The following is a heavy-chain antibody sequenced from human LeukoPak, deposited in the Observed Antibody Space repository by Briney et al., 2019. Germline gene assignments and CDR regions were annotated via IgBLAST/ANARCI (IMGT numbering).Heavy chain of an antibody. V-gene: IGHV1-18*01. J-gene: IGHJ4*02. CDR1: GYIFTSYG. Sequence: ASVKVSCKASGYIFTSYGISWVRQAPGQGLEWMGWISTYNGNTNYPQKLQGRVTMTTDTSTSTAYMELSSLRSEDTAVYCCARGPSIAARPYYFDYWGQGTLVTVSS. CDR3: ARGPSIAARPYYFDY. CDR2: ISTYNGNT. D-gene: IGHD6-6*01.